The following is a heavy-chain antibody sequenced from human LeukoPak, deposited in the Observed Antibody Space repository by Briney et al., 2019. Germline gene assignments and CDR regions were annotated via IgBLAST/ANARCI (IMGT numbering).Heavy chain of an antibody. V-gene: IGHV3-23*01. CDR3: AKRGNPAVGHHYLDV. CDR1: GFTFSSYD. D-gene: IGHD2-2*01. J-gene: IGHJ6*03. CDR2: ITLSDANT. Sequence: PGGSLRLSCAASGFTFSSYDMSWVRQAPGKGLEWVSSITLSDANTFYADSVMGRFTISRDNSKNTLYLQMNSLRAEDTAVYFCAKRGNPAVGHHYLDVWGKGTTVSVSS.